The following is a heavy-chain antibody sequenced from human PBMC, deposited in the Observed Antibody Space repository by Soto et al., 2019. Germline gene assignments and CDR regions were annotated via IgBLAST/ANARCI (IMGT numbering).Heavy chain of an antibody. CDR2: ISHLGSV. D-gene: IGHD6-19*01. CDR1: GVSITCRQF. CDR3: VMSFGWYAIEY. J-gene: IGHJ4*02. Sequence: QVLLQESGPGLVQPSGTLSLSCDVCGVSITCRQFWGWVRQSPGKGLVWFGGISHLGSVNYNPSLQSRVTISMDGSKNQFSLQLNSVTAADTAVYYFVMSFGWYAIEYWGQGSLVIVS. V-gene: IGHV4-4*02.